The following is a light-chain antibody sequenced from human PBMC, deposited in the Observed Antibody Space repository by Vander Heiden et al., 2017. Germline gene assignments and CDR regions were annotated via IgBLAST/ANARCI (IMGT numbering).Light chain of an antibody. CDR2: DVS. CDR1: SSDVGGYNY. CDR3: CSYAGSYFYV. J-gene: IGLJ1*01. V-gene: IGLV2-11*01. Sequence: QSALTQPRSVSGSPGQSVTISCTGTSSDVGGYNYVSWYQQHPGKAPKLMIYDVSKRPSGVPDRFSGSKSGNTASLTISGLQAEDEADYYCCSYAGSYFYVFGTGTKVTGL.